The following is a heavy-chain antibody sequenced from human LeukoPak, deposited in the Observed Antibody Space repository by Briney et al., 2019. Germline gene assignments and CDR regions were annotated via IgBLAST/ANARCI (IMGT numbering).Heavy chain of an antibody. V-gene: IGHV3-21*01. J-gene: IGHJ4*02. CDR3: ASLSYYDSSGEDY. CDR1: GFTFSSYS. Sequence: GGSLRLSCAASGFTFSSYSMNWVRQAPGNGLESVSSISSSSSYIYYADSAKGRFTISRDKAKNSLYLQMNSLRAEDTAVYYCASLSYYDSSGEDYWGQGTLVTVSS. D-gene: IGHD3-22*01. CDR2: ISSSSSYI.